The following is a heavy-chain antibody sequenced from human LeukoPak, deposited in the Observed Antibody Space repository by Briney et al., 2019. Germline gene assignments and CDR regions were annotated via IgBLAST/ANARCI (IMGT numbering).Heavy chain of an antibody. CDR1: GYTFTSYD. V-gene: IGHV1-8*01. D-gene: IGHD3-22*01. J-gene: IGHJ4*02. CDR2: MNPNSGNT. Sequence: GASAKVSCKASGYTFTSYDINWVRQATGQGLEWMGWMNPNSGNTGYAQKFQGRVTMTRNTSISTAYMELSSLRSEDTAVYYCARVFDSSGYYPYYFDYWGQGTLVTVSS. CDR3: ARVFDSSGYYPYYFDY.